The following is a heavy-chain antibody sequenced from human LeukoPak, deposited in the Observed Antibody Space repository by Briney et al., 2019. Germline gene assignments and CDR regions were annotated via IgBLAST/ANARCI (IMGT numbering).Heavy chain of an antibody. CDR3: ATILMSSSRWYGQFDY. D-gene: IGHD6-13*01. V-gene: IGHV1-24*01. CDR2: FDPEDGET. CDR1: GYTLTELS. Sequence: ASVKVSCKVSGYTLTELSMHWVRQAPGKGLEWMGGFDPEDGETIYAQKFQGRVTMTEDASTDTAYMELSSLRSEDTAVYYCATILMSSSRWYGQFDYWGQGTLVTVSS. J-gene: IGHJ4*02.